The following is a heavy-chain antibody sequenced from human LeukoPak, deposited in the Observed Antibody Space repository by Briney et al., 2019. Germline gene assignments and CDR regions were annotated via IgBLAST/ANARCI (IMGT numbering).Heavy chain of an antibody. CDR3: AREDVDTAMVIGY. V-gene: IGHV3-74*01. J-gene: IGHJ4*02. Sequence: GGSLRLSCAASGFTFSSYWMHWVRHAPGKGLVWVSRINSDGSSTSYADSVKGRFTISGDNAKNTLYLQMNSLRAEDTAVYYCAREDVDTAMVIGYWGQGTLVTVSS. CDR1: GFTFSSYW. D-gene: IGHD5-18*01. CDR2: INSDGSST.